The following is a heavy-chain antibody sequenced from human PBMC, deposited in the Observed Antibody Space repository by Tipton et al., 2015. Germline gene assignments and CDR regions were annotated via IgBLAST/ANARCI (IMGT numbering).Heavy chain of an antibody. CDR3: SREEVGDSWSGYSDPKADY. D-gene: IGHD3-3*01. CDR2: IRSKAYGGTT. V-gene: IGHV3-49*03. J-gene: IGHJ4*02. Sequence: SLRLSCTASGFTFGDYAMSWFRQAPGKGLEWVGFIRSKAYGGTTEYAASVKGRFTISRDDSKSIAYLQMNRLKSEDTAVYYCSREEVGDSWSGYSDPKADYWGQGTLVTVSS. CDR1: GFTFGDYA.